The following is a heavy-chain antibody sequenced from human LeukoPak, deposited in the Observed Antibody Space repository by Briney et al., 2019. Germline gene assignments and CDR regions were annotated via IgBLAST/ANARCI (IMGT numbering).Heavy chain of an antibody. CDR3: ATDRSYSSGWSFNGY. CDR2: IKQDGSEK. J-gene: IGHJ4*02. Sequence: PGGSLRLSCAAPGFTFSSYWMSWVRQAPGKGLEWVANIKQDGSEKYYVDSVKGRFTISRDNAKNSLYLQMNSLRAEDTAVYYCATDRSYSSGWSFNGYWGQGTLVTVSS. V-gene: IGHV3-7*01. CDR1: GFTFSSYW. D-gene: IGHD6-19*01.